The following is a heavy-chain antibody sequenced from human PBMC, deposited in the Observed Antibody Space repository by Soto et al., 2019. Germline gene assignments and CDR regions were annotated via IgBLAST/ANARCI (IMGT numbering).Heavy chain of an antibody. CDR2: ISAYNGNT. CDR3: ARDGFKGYSSAWAGY. V-gene: IGHV1-18*04. CDR1: GYTFTSYG. J-gene: IGHJ4*02. Sequence: QVQLVQSGAEVKKPGASVQVSCTASGYTFTSYGISWVRQAPGQGLEWMGWISAYNGNTNYAQKLQGIVTMTTDTSTSTAYMELRRLRSDDTAVYYCARDGFKGYSSAWAGYWGQGTLVTVSS. D-gene: IGHD6-25*01.